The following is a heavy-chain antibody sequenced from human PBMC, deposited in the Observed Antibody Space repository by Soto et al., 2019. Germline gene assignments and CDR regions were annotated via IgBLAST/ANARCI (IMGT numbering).Heavy chain of an antibody. CDR2: INHSGST. J-gene: IGHJ4*02. CDR1: GESFSGFF. Sequence: TSETLSLTCAVYGESFSGFFWTWIRQPPGKGLEWIGEINHSGSTNYNPSLKSRVTISVDTSKNQISLKLSSVTAADTAMYYCARNTRGYCTNNNCYFFDYWGQGTLVTVSS. D-gene: IGHD2-2*01. V-gene: IGHV4-34*01. CDR3: ARNTRGYCTNNNCYFFDY.